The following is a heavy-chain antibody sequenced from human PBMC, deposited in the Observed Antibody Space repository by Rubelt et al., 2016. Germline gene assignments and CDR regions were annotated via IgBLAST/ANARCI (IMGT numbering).Heavy chain of an antibody. D-gene: IGHD3-3*01. CDR3: ASVVRFHYCMDV. CDR1: GGSISSYY. V-gene: IGHV4-59*08. Sequence: QVQLQESGPGLVKPSETLSLTCTVSGGSISSYYWSWIRQPPGKGLEWIGYIYYSGSTNYNPSLKSRVTISVDTSKNQFSLKLSSVNAADTAVYYWASVVRFHYCMDVWGKGTTVTVSS. CDR2: IYYSGST. J-gene: IGHJ6*03.